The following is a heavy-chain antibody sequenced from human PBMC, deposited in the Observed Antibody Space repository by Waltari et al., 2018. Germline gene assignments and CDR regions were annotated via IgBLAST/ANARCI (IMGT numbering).Heavy chain of an antibody. CDR1: GFVLSTFE. V-gene: IGHV3-48*03. CDR3: ATKYSSSSWDY. D-gene: IGHD6-6*01. CDR2: ITSRLSTL. J-gene: IGHJ4*02. Sequence: EVQLVESGGGLVQPGGSLRLSCAASGFVLSTFEISWVRQAPGKGLEWISSITSRLSTLYYADSVKGRFTISRDNAKNSLYLQMNSLRAEDTAVYYCATKYSSSSWDYWGQGTLVTVSS.